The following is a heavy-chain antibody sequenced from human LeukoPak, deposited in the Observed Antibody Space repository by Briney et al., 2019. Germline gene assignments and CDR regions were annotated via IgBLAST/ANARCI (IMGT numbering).Heavy chain of an antibody. V-gene: IGHV3-30*04. CDR1: GFTFSSYA. J-gene: IGHJ6*04. Sequence: RGSLRLSCAASGFTFSSYAMHWVRQAPGKGLEWVAVISYDGSNKYYADSVKGRFTVSRDNSKNTQYLQMNSLRAEDTAVYYCARGTVTTFNYYGMDVWGKGTTVTVSS. CDR3: ARGTVTTFNYYGMDV. CDR2: ISYDGSNK. D-gene: IGHD4-17*01.